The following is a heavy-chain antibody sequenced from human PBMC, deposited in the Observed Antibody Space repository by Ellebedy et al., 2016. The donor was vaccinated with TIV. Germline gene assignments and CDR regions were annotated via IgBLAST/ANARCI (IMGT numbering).Heavy chain of an antibody. CDR1: GFTFSSYS. CDR3: ARWSIDYDIF. D-gene: IGHD3-9*01. V-gene: IGHV3-21*01. Sequence: GESLKISCAASGFTFSSYSMNWVRQAPGKGLEWVSSISSSSSYIYYADSVKGRFTISRDNAKNSLYLQMNSLRAEDTAVYYCARWSIDYDIFWGQGTMVTVSS. CDR2: ISSSSSYI. J-gene: IGHJ3*01.